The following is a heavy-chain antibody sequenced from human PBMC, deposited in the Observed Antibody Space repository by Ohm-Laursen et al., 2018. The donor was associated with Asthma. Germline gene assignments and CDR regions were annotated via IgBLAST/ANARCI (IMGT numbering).Heavy chain of an antibody. CDR1: GGSVSSGSYY. CDR2: IYYSGST. CDR3: AREDWNYAGMDV. D-gene: IGHD1-1*01. Sequence: SQTLSLTCTVSGGSVSSGSYYWSWIRQPPGKGLEWIGYIYYSGSTNYNPSLKSRVTISVDTSKNQFSLRLSSVTAADTAVYYCAREDWNYAGMDVWGQGTTVTVSS. J-gene: IGHJ6*02. V-gene: IGHV4-61*01.